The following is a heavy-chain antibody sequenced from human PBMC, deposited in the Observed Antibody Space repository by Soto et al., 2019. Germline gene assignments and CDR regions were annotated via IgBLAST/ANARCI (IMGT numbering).Heavy chain of an antibody. D-gene: IGHD3-10*01. CDR1: GLTFSSYW. V-gene: IGHV3-7*01. Sequence: HPGGSLRLSCVVSGLTFSSYWMTWVRLTPGKGLEWVANIKEDGREKQYADSVKGRFTISRDNAKKSLYLEMNNLRVEDTAVYYCARDPGPSDSGTWGAFDFWGQGTVVTVSS. CDR3: ARDPGPSDSGTWGAFDF. CDR2: IKEDGREK. J-gene: IGHJ3*01.